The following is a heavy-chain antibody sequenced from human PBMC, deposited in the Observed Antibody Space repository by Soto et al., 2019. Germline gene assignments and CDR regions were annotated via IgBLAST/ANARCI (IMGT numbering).Heavy chain of an antibody. CDR1: GFTFGSFT. J-gene: IGHJ4*02. V-gene: IGHV3-21*06. CDR2: ISSSSAYI. Sequence: EVHLVEAGGSLVKPGESLTLSCAASGFTFGSFTLNWVRQAPGKGLEWVSSISSSSAYIYYAESVKGRFTISRDNARSTLHLQMNSLRLDDTAVYFCARDGLTFGGDWGQGTLVAVSS. CDR3: ARDGLTFGGD. D-gene: IGHD3-16*01.